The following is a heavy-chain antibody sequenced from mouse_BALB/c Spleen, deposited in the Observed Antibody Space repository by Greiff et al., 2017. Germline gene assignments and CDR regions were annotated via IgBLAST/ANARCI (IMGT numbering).Heavy chain of an antibody. CDR2: ISNGGGST. CDR3: ARHNTARGRAMDY. D-gene: IGHD3-1*01. J-gene: IGHJ4*01. Sequence: EVHLVESGGGLVQPGGSLKLSCAASGFTFSSYTMSWVRQTPEKRLEWVAYISNGGGSTYYPDTVKGRFTISRDNAKNTLYLQMSSLKSEDTAMYYCARHNTARGRAMDYWGQGTSVTVSS. V-gene: IGHV5-12-2*01. CDR1: GFTFSSYT.